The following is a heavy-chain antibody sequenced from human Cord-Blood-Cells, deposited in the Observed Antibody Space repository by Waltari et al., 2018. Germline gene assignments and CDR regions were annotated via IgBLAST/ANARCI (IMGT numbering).Heavy chain of an antibody. CDR1: GGSISSGDYY. CDR3: ARDIATYSVWGYFDL. J-gene: IGHJ2*01. CDR2: IYYSGST. D-gene: IGHD1-26*01. V-gene: IGHV4-30-4*08. Sequence: QVQLQESGPGLVKPSQTLSLTCTVSGGSISSGDYYWSWIRQPPGKGLEWIGYIYYSGSTSYNPSLKSRVTISVDTSKNQFSLKLSSVTAADTAVYYCARDIATYSVWGYFDLWGRGTLVTVSS.